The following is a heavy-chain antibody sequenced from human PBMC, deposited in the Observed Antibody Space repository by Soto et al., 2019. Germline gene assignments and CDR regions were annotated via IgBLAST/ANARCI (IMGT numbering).Heavy chain of an antibody. Sequence: SQTLSLTCALYGGYFSGYYRTWIRHPLRKGMEWIGEINHSGSSNYNTSLKGRVTISEDTSKDQFSLKLSSVTAADTAVYYCARGSIRGADGLGMDVWGQGNTVAVSS. V-gene: IGHV4-34*01. D-gene: IGHD3-10*01. CDR3: ARGSIRGADGLGMDV. CDR1: GGYFSGYY. CDR2: INHSGSS. J-gene: IGHJ6*02.